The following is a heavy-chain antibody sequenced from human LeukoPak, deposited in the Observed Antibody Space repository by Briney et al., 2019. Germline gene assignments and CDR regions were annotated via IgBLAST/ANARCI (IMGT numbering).Heavy chain of an antibody. CDR3: ARHVYDYVWGSYRYEYYFDY. D-gene: IGHD3-16*02. V-gene: IGHV4-59*05. CDR2: IYYSGST. J-gene: IGHJ4*02. CDR1: GGSISSYY. Sequence: SETLSLTCTVSGGSISSYYWSWIRQPPGKGLEWIGSIYYSGSTYYNPSLKSRVTISVDTSKNQFSLKLSSVTAADTAVYYCARHVYDYVWGSYRYEYYFDYWGQGTLVTVSS.